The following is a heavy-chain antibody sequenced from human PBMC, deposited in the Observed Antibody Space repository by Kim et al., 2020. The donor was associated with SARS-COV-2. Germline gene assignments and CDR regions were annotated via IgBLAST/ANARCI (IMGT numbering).Heavy chain of an antibody. CDR2: INIGDGNT. Sequence: ASVKVSCKASGYTFSKNGIDWVRQAPGQRLEWMGWINIGDGNTEYSEKFYDRLTITRDTSASASYLELSRLTSEDSGVDYCARGGPLSGSGRPFDYWGQG. CDR1: GYTFSKNG. V-gene: IGHV1-3*04. J-gene: IGHJ4*02. CDR3: ARGGPLSGSGRPFDY. D-gene: IGHD3-10*01.